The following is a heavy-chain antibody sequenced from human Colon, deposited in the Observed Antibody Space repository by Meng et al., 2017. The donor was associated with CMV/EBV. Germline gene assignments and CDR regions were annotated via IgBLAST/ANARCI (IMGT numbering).Heavy chain of an antibody. Sequence: VQLVGAGGGFMQPGGSLTLSCTASGFIVNDAYMTWVRQAPGKGLEWVSVIYSDGTTHYADSVKGRFTISRDTSKNTVYLQMSSLRVDDTAVYYCAKAHNTYDNWFDPWGQGTLVTVSS. CDR3: AKAHNTYDNWFDP. D-gene: IGHD3-9*01. J-gene: IGHJ5*02. V-gene: IGHV3-53*01. CDR1: GFIVNDAY. CDR2: IYSDGTT.